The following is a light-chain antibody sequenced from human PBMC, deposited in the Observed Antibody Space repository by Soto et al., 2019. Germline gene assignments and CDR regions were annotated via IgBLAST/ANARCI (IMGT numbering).Light chain of an antibody. V-gene: IGKV3-15*01. CDR2: GAT. CDR1: QNVLSE. CDR3: QQYRSWPRT. J-gene: IGKJ1*01. Sequence: EILLTQSPATLSVSPGETATLSCRASQNVLSELAWYQQKPGQAPRLLVYGATTRATDAPAKFRGRGSGTEFSLTISSLQSEDSATYYCQQYRSWPRTFGQGSKVEI.